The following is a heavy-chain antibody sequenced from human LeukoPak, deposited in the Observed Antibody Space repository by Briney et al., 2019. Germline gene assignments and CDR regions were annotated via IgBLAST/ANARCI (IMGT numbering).Heavy chain of an antibody. CDR3: ARDMVTVVRGVQKTPYY. CDR2: INPSGGST. D-gene: IGHD3-10*01. Sequence: VASVKVSCKASGYTFTSYYMHWVRQAPGQGLEWMGIINPSGGSTSYAQKFQGRVTMTRDTSTSTVYMELSSLRSEDTAVYYCARDMVTVVRGVQKTPYYWGQGTLVTVSS. CDR1: GYTFTSYY. J-gene: IGHJ4*02. V-gene: IGHV1-46*01.